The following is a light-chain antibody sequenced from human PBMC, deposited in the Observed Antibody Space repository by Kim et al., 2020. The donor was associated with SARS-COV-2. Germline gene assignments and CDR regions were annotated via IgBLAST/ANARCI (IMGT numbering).Light chain of an antibody. J-gene: IGKJ5*01. Sequence: EVVLTQSPATLSLSPGERATLSCRASLSVSTRLAWYQQKPGQPPRLLMYEVSNRATATPARFSGSGSGIDFTLTINSLEPEDFAVYYCQQRKSWPLTFGQGTRLEIK. CDR2: EVS. V-gene: IGKV3-11*01. CDR3: QQRKSWPLT. CDR1: LSVSTR.